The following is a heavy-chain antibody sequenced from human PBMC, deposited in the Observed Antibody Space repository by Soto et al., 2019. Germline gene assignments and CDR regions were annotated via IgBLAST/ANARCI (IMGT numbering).Heavy chain of an antibody. D-gene: IGHD4-17*01. CDR1: GFTFSSYA. CDR2: ISYDGSNK. Sequence: QVQLVESGGGVVQPGRSLRLSCAASGFTFSSYAMRWVRQAPGKGLEWVAVISYDGSNKYYADSVKGRFTISRDNSKNTLYLQMNSLRAEDTAVYYCARDLSYGDYYFDYWGQGTLVTVSS. V-gene: IGHV3-30-3*01. J-gene: IGHJ4*02. CDR3: ARDLSYGDYYFDY.